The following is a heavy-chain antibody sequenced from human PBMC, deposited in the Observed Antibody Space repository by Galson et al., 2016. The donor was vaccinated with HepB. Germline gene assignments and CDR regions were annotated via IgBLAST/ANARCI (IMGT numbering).Heavy chain of an antibody. CDR1: GFTFSTYA. D-gene: IGHD2/OR15-2a*01. CDR3: AKYSATEASFED. CDR2: ISYDGSNE. V-gene: IGHV3-30-3*02. Sequence: SLRLSCAVSGFTFSTYAMHWVRQAPGKGLEWVAVISYDGSNEFYADSVKGRFTISRDNAKNSQYLQMNSLRVEDTAVYFCAKYSATEASFEDWGQGTLVTVSS. J-gene: IGHJ4*02.